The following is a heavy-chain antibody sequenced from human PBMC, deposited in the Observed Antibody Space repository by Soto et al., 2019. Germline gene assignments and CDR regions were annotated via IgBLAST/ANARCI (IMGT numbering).Heavy chain of an antibody. D-gene: IGHD3-22*01. V-gene: IGHV4-59*08. CDR3: AGGGSIVVATRRNRDL. Sequence: QVQLQESGPTLLKPSETLSLTCTVSGGAISSYCWTWIRQPPAEGLEWIGCISNTGTTNYNPSLKGRVATSIDIQNNHYCFELSSVTVADTAFYYCAGGGSIVVATRRNRDLWCKGTTVTASS. CDR1: GGAISSYC. CDR2: ISNTGTT. J-gene: IGHJ6*03.